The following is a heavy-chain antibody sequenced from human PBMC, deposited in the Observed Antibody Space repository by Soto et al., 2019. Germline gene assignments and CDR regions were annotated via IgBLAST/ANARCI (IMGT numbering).Heavy chain of an antibody. CDR3: TRSIGSGGVIGGFDY. D-gene: IGHD3-16*02. V-gene: IGHV1-69*01. CDR1: GGTFNTYA. J-gene: IGHJ4*02. CDR2: IIPMFDTP. Sequence: QVQLVQSETEVKKPGSAVKFSCKASGGTFNTYAMNWVRQAPGQGLEWMGGIIPMFDTPRYAQKFQARVTIPVDESTTTAYMELSSLRSDDTAVYYCTRSIGSGGVIGGFDYWGQGTLVTVSS.